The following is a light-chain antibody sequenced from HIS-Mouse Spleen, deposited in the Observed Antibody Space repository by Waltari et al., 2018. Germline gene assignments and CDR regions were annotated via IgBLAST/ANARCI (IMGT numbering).Light chain of an antibody. CDR3: YSTDSSGNHRV. CDR2: EDS. J-gene: IGLJ2*01. Sequence: SYELTQPPSVSVSPGQTARITCSGDALPKKYAYWYQQKSGQAPVLVIYEDSKRPSGIPEGCSGSSSGTMATWTISGAQVEDEADYYCYSTDSSGNHRVFGGGTKLTVL. CDR1: ALPKKY. V-gene: IGLV3-10*01.